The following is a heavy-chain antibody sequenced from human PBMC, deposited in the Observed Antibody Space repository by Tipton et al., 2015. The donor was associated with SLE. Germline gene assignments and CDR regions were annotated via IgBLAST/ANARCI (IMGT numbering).Heavy chain of an antibody. Sequence: SLRLSCAASGFTFSSYGMHWVRQAPGKGLEWVPFKYYADSVKGRFTISRDNSKNTLYLQMNSLRAEDTAVYYCAGQWSDAFDIWGQGTMVTVSS. CDR1: GFTFSSYG. CDR2: K. J-gene: IGHJ3*02. CDR3: AGQWSDAFDI. V-gene: IGHV3-30*02. D-gene: IGHD6-19*01.